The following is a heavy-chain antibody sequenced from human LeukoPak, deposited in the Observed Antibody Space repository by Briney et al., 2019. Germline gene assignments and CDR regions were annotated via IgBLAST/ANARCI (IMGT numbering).Heavy chain of an antibody. Sequence: GASVEVSCKASGYTFTSYGISWVRQAPGQGLEWMGWVSAYNGNTNYAQKLQGRVTMTTDTSTSTAYMELRSLRSDDTAVYYCARAGFVGARHRGINWFDPWGQGTLVTVSS. CDR2: VSAYNGNT. D-gene: IGHD1-26*01. CDR3: ARAGFVGARHRGINWFDP. J-gene: IGHJ5*02. V-gene: IGHV1-18*01. CDR1: GYTFTSYG.